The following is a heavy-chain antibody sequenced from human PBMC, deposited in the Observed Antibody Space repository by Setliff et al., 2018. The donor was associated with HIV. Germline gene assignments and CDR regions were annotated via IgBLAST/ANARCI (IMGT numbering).Heavy chain of an antibody. CDR3: ARCSFDPYNGSFQHFDY. J-gene: IGHJ4*02. Sequence: VASVKVSCKASGYTFTSHGISWVRQAPGQGLEWMGWISAYNGNTNYAQKFLGRVTMTTDTSTSTGYMELRSLRSDDTAVYFCARCSFDPYNGSFQHFDYWGQGTLVTVSS. V-gene: IGHV1-18*01. CDR2: ISAYNGNT. D-gene: IGHD1-26*01. CDR1: GYTFTSHG.